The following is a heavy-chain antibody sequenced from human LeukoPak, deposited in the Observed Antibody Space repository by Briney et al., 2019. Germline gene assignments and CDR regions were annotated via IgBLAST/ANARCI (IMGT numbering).Heavy chain of an antibody. D-gene: IGHD2-2*01. Sequence: ASVKVSCKASGYTFTSYDINWVRQATGQGLEWMGWMNPNSGNTGYAQKFQGRVTMTRNTSISTAYMELSSLRSEDTAVYYCARLLGYCSSTSCQDPHYYYYGMDVWGQGITVAVSS. CDR1: GYTFTSYD. CDR2: MNPNSGNT. V-gene: IGHV1-8*01. CDR3: ARLLGYCSSTSCQDPHYYYYGMDV. J-gene: IGHJ6*02.